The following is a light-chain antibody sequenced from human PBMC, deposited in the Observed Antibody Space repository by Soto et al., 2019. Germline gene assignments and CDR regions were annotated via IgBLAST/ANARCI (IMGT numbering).Light chain of an antibody. CDR2: AAS. J-gene: IGKJ1*01. Sequence: DIQMTQSPSSLSAFVGDRVTITCRASQDIDNFLAWYQQKPGKVPKLLIYAASTLQSGVPSRFSGSGSGTDFTLTISSLQPEDVATYYCQQCLTTPRTFGQGTRVEI. V-gene: IGKV1-27*01. CDR1: QDIDNF. CDR3: QQCLTTPRT.